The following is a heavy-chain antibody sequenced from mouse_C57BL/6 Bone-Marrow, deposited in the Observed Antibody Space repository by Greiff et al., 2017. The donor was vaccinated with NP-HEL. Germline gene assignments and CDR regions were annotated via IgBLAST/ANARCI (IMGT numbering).Heavy chain of an antibody. CDR1: GYTFTSYW. V-gene: IGHV1-55*01. CDR2: IYPGSGST. Sequence: QVQLQQPGAELVKPGASVKMSCKASGYTFTSYWITWVKQRPGQGLEWIGDIYPGSGSTTYNEKFKSKATLTVDTSSSTAYMQLSSLTSEDSAVYYCARRLLEYYYAMDYWGQGTSVTVSS. J-gene: IGHJ4*01. D-gene: IGHD2-13*01. CDR3: ARRLLEYYYAMDY.